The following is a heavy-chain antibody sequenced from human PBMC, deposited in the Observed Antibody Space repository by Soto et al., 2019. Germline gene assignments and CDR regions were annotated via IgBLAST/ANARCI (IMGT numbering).Heavy chain of an antibody. CDR1: GFTFSSYA. CDR3: AKGGYGSGKSHDYYYYYMDV. Sequence: GGSLRLSCAASGFTFSSYAMSWVRQAPGKGLEWVSAISGSGGSTYYADSVKGRFTISRDNSKNTLYLQMNSLRAEDTAVYYCAKGGYGSGKSHDYYYYYMDVWGKGTTVTVSS. V-gene: IGHV3-23*01. J-gene: IGHJ6*03. CDR2: ISGSGGST. D-gene: IGHD3-10*01.